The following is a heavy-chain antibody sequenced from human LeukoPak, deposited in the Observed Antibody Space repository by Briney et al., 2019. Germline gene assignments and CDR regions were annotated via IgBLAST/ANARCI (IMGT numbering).Heavy chain of an antibody. V-gene: IGHV4-59*01. Sequence: PSETLSLTCTVSGGSISSYYWSWIRQPPGKGLEWIGYIYYSGSTNYNPSLKSRVTISVDTSKNQFSLKLSSVTAADTAVYYCARERAAGRRWYFDLWGRGTLVTVSS. CDR3: ARERAAGRRWYFDL. CDR2: IYYSGST. CDR1: GGSISSYY. J-gene: IGHJ2*01. D-gene: IGHD6-13*01.